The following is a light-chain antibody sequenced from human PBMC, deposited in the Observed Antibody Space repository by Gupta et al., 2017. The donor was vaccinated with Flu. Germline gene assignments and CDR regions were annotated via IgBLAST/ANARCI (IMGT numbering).Light chain of an antibody. Sequence: ELVLMQSPGSLSLSPGESATLSCRASQSVRSSSLAWYQQRPGQAPRLVIYGGSTRATGIPDRFSGSGSGTDFALTISRLEPEDIAVYYCQHYGSSPYTFGQGTKVEIK. CDR3: QHYGSSPYT. J-gene: IGKJ2*01. CDR2: GGS. V-gene: IGKV3-20*01. CDR1: QSVRSSS.